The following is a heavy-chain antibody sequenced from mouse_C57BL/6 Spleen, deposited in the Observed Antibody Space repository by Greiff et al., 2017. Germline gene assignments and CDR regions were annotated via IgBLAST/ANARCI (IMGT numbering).Heavy chain of an antibody. Sequence: VQLQQPGAELVRPGTSVKLSCKASGYTFTSYWMHWVKQRPGQGLEWIGVIDPSDSYTNYNQTFKGKATLTVDTSSSTAYMQLSSLTSEDSAVYYCARAPRQLRPAWCADWGQGTLVTVSA. J-gene: IGHJ3*01. CDR1: GYTFTSYW. CDR2: IDPSDSYT. CDR3: ARAPRQLRPAWCAD. D-gene: IGHD3-2*02. V-gene: IGHV1-59*01.